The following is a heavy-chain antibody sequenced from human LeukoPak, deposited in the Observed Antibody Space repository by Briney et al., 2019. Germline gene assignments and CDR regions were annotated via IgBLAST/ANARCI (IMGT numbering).Heavy chain of an antibody. CDR2: ISYSGST. J-gene: IGHJ3*02. CDR1: GGSISSHY. CDR3: ARDPTTVTKGFDI. Sequence: SETLTLTCTVSGGSISSHYWTWIRQSPGEGLEWIGYISYSGSTNYNPSLKSRVTLSVDTSKNQFSLKLSSVTAADTAVYFCARDPTTVTKGFDIWGQGTTVTVSS. D-gene: IGHD4-17*01. V-gene: IGHV4-59*11.